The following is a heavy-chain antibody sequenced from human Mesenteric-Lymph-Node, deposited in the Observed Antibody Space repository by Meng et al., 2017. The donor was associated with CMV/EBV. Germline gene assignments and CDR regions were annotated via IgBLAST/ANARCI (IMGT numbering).Heavy chain of an antibody. V-gene: IGHV1-69*01. CDR3: AAGYYYGSGSYSQYFDH. CDR1: GTFNSYA. CDR2: IIPRLGTA. J-gene: IGHJ4*02. D-gene: IGHD3-10*01. Sequence: GTFNSYAISWVRQAPGQGLEWMGEIIPRLGTANYEQKFQGRVTITADESTSKVFMDLSSLRSEDTAVYYCAAGYYYGSGSYSQYFDHWGQGTVVTVSS.